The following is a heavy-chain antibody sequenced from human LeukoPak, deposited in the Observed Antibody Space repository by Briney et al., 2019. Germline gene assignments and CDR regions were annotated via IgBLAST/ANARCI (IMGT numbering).Heavy chain of an antibody. J-gene: IGHJ4*02. CDR3: ARDLDFWSGYYGY. D-gene: IGHD3-3*01. CDR2: INPNSGGT. CDR1: GYTFTSYA. V-gene: IGHV1-2*02. Sequence: ASVKVSCKASGYTFTSYAMNWVRQAPGQGLEWMGWINPNSGGTNYAQKFQGRVTMTRDTSISTAYMELSRLRSDDTAVYYCARDLDFWSGYYGYWGQGTLVTVSS.